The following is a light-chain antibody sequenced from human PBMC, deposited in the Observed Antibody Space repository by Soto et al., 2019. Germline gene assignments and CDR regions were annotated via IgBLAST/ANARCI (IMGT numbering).Light chain of an antibody. CDR1: SSDFGIYNS. V-gene: IGLV2-14*01. J-gene: IGLJ1*01. CDR3: SSFTSSSSYL. Sequence: QSALTQPASVSGSPGQSITLLCTGTSSDFGIYNSVSWYQQHPGKAPKLMIHDVTNRPSGVSSRFSGSRSGNTASLTISGLQADVEADYYCSSFTSSSSYLFGPGTKVTVL. CDR2: DVT.